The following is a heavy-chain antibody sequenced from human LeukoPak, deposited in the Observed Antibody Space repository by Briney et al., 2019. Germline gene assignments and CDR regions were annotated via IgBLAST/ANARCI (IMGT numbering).Heavy chain of an antibody. V-gene: IGHV4-59*08. CDR1: RFTFGNYW. D-gene: IGHD6-19*01. Sequence: PGGSLRLSCEGSRFTFGNYWMNWIRQTPGMRLEWIGYTSYSRTTIYNSYFKGRATMSIDTSKNQLYLNLTSVTATDTAVYYCAKLGHSDGWYLGAFDIWGQGTTVIVSS. J-gene: IGHJ3*02. CDR3: AKLGHSDGWYLGAFDI. CDR2: TSYSRTT.